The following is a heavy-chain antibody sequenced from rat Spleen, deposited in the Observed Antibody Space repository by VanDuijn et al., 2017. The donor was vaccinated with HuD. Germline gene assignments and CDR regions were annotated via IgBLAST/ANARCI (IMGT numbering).Heavy chain of an antibody. CDR2: ISIGGSST. Sequence: EVQLVGSGGGSVQPGRSMKLSCAASGFIFSKFYMAWVRQAPTKGLEWVASISIGGSSTYYRDSVKGRFSISRDDAKSTLYLQMDSLRSEDTATYYWARQTYYGYPYFDYWGQGVMVTVSS. D-gene: IGHD1-9*01. CDR3: ARQTYYGYPYFDY. CDR1: GFIFSKFY. J-gene: IGHJ2*01. V-gene: IGHV5-25*01.